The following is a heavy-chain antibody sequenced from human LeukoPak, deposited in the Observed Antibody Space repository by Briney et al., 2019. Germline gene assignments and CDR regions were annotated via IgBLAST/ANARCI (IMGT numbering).Heavy chain of an antibody. CDR3: TTEGCSSSRCYGYYYYYYMDV. V-gene: IGHV3-15*01. Sequence: GGSLRLSCGASGFDFSKAWLTWVRQAPGKGLEWVGRIKRNSDGGTTEYAPPVNGRFTISKDDSKNTVYLQMNSLTNEDTAVYYCTTEGCSSSRCYGYYYYYYMDVWGKGTTVIVSS. D-gene: IGHD2-2*01. J-gene: IGHJ6*03. CDR2: IKRNSDGGTT. CDR1: GFDFSKAW.